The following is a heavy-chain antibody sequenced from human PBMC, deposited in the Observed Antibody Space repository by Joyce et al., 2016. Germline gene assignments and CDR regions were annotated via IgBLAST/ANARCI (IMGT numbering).Heavy chain of an antibody. CDR1: GGSISSYY. V-gene: IGHV4-59*01. Sequence: QVQLQESGPGLVKPSETLSLSCTVYGGSISSYYWSWIRQPPGKGLEWIGYINHRGRTNYNPSLKSRVTISVDTSKNEFSLKMTSVTAADTAVYYCARGNDYDYWSGYEAHYFDYWGQGTLVTVSS. CDR2: INHRGRT. CDR3: ARGNDYDYWSGYEAHYFDY. D-gene: IGHD3-3*01. J-gene: IGHJ4*02.